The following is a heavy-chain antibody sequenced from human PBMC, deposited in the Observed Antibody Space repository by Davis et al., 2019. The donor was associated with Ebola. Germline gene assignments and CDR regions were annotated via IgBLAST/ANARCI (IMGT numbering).Heavy chain of an antibody. CDR3: ARDSRPTHRGSIVLMVYASNWYFDL. CDR1: GFTFSNYW. J-gene: IGHJ2*01. D-gene: IGHD2-8*01. V-gene: IGHV3-7*01. Sequence: PGGSLRLSCAASGFTFSNYWMSWVRQAPGKGPEWVAIIKQDGSEKDYVDSVKGRFTISRDNAKNSLYLQMNSLRAEDTAVYYCARDSRPTHRGSIVLMVYASNWYFDLWGRGTLVTVSS. CDR2: IKQDGSEK.